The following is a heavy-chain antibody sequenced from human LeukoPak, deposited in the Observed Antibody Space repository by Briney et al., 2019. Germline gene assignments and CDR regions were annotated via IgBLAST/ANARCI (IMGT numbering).Heavy chain of an antibody. CDR1: GYSFTSYW. V-gene: IGHV5-10-1*01. CDR3: ARHVDTTVVTSTFDY. CDR2: IDPSDTYT. J-gene: IGHJ4*02. Sequence: TPGESLKISCKGSGYSFTSYWISWVRQVPGKGLEWMGRIDPSDTYTNYSPSFQGHVTISSDKSVTTAYLQWSSLKASDTAMYYCARHVDTTVVTSTFDYWGQGTLVTVSS. D-gene: IGHD4-23*01.